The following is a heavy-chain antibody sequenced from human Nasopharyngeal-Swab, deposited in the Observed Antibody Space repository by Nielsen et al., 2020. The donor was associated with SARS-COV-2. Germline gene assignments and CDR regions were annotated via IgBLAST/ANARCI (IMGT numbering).Heavy chain of an antibody. CDR2: ITSTGAYI. CDR3: ARESGGWQPYFDS. J-gene: IGHJ4*02. Sequence: WIRQPPGKGLEWVSSITSTGAYIYYGGSVKGRFTISRDNARKSLYLQMNSLRAEDTAVYHCARESGGWQPYFDSWGQGTLVTVSS. V-gene: IGHV3-21*01. D-gene: IGHD6-19*01.